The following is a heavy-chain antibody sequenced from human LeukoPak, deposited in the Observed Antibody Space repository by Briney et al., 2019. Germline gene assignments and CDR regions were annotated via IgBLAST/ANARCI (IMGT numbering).Heavy chain of an antibody. J-gene: IGHJ4*02. D-gene: IGHD6-19*01. Sequence: SVKVSCKASGGTFSSYAISWVRQAPGQGLEWMGGIIPIFGTANYAQKFQGRVTITADESTSTAYMGLSSLRSEDTAVYYCARGDIAVAGSFDYWGQGTLVTVSS. CDR2: IIPIFGTA. CDR1: GGTFSSYA. CDR3: ARGDIAVAGSFDY. V-gene: IGHV1-69*13.